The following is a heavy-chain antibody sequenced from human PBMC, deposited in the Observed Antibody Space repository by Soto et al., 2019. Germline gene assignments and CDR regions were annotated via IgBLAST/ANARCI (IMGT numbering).Heavy chain of an antibody. V-gene: IGHV3-23*01. CDR1: GFTFSSYA. CDR3: AKSLSALFSLGDFKY. D-gene: IGHD2-21*01. CDR2: ISGSGTST. Sequence: PGGSLRLSFAASGFTFSSYALNWVRQAPGEGLEWVAEISGSGTSTYYAPSVKGRFIISSDSSKNTLYLRMYSLRAEDTAMYYCAKSLSALFSLGDFKYWGQGALVTVSS. J-gene: IGHJ4*02.